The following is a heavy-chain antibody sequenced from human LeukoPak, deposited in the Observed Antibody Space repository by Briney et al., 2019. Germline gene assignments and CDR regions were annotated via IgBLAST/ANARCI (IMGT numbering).Heavy chain of an antibody. Sequence: SETLSLTCTVSGGSMNSYYWTWIRQPAGKGLEWIGRINTRGSTNYSPSLKSRVTMSVDSPKNQFSLMLNSVTAADTAVYYCARTTEPVAHAFDYWGQGTLVTVSS. CDR3: ARTTEPVAHAFDY. D-gene: IGHD6-19*01. CDR2: INTRGST. J-gene: IGHJ4*02. CDR1: GGSMNSYY. V-gene: IGHV4-4*07.